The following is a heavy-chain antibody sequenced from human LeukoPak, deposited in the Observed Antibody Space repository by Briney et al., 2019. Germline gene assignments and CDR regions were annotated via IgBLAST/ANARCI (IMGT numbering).Heavy chain of an antibody. J-gene: IGHJ5*02. D-gene: IGHD2-2*02. Sequence: SETLSLTCVVSGGSISTSNWWSWVRQPPGKGLEWIGEIYHSGSTNYNPSLKGRVTISVDKSKNQFSLKLSSVTAADTAVYYCARDNMFCSDTSCHKWFDPWGQGTLVTVSS. CDR2: IYHSGST. CDR1: GGSISTSNW. CDR3: ARDNMFCSDTSCHKWFDP. V-gene: IGHV4-4*02.